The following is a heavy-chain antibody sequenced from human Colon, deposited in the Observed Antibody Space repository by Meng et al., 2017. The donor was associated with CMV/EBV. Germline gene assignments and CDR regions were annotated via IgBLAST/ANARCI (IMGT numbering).Heavy chain of an antibody. CDR3: ARDRVFDY. CDR1: GFNFITYE. CDR2: ITSSGSTS. J-gene: IGHJ4*02. V-gene: IGHV3-48*03. Sequence: GGSLRLSCAVSGFNFITYEMNWVRQAPGKGLEWVSSITSSGSTSYYAESVRDRFTISRDNAKNSLYLEMKSLRADDTAVYYCARDRVFDYWGQGALVTVSS.